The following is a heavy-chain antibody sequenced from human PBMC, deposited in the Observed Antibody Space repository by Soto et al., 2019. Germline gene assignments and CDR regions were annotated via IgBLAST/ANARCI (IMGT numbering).Heavy chain of an antibody. V-gene: IGHV1-8*01. D-gene: IGHD2-15*01. CDR3: ARVVEGVVVVVAATHSDCFDP. CDR2: MNPNSGNT. J-gene: IGHJ5*02. Sequence: ASVKVSCKASGYTFTSYDINWVRQATGQGLEWMGWMNPNSGNTGYAQKFQGRVTMTRNTSISTAYMELSSLRSEDTAVYYCARVVEGVVVVVAATHSDCFDPWGQGTLVTVSS. CDR1: GYTFTSYD.